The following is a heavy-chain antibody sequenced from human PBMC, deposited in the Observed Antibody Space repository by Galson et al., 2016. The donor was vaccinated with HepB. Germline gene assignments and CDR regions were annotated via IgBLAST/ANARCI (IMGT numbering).Heavy chain of an antibody. J-gene: IGHJ2*01. CDR2: IRSKANSYAT. CDR3: TSPGRIAARPDY. CDR1: GFTFSGSA. Sequence: SLRLSCAASGFTFSGSAMHWVRQASGKGLEWVGRIRSKANSYATAYAASVKGRFTISRDDSKNTAYLQMNSLKTEDTAVYYCTSPGRIAARPDYWGRGPLVTFPS. D-gene: IGHD6-6*01. V-gene: IGHV3-73*01.